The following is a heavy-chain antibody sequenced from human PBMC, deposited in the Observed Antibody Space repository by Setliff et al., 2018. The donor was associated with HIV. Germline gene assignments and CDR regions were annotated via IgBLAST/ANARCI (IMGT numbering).Heavy chain of an antibody. CDR2: IWYDGSNE. J-gene: IGHJ4*02. CDR1: GFTFSTHG. D-gene: IGHD2-2*01. CDR3: VRHSLGVVVPSTTPSALDF. Sequence: GGSLRLSCAAAGFTFSTHGMHWVRQAPGKGLEWVALIWYDGSNEDYTDSVKGRFTISRDNSKNTLYLQMNSLRTEDTAVYYCVRHSLGVVVPSTTPSALDFWGQGTLVTVSS. V-gene: IGHV3-33*01.